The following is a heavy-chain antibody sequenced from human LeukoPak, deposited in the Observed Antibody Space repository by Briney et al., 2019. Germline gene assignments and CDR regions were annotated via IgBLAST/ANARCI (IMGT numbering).Heavy chain of an antibody. CDR1: GGSISSYY. D-gene: IGHD3-22*01. V-gene: IGHV4-59*12. CDR3: ARDHDSSGYYQGIDY. CDR2: IYYSGST. J-gene: IGHJ4*02. Sequence: SETXSLTCTVSGGSISSYYWSWIRQPPGKGLEWIGYIYYSGSTNYNPSLKSRVTISVDTSKNQFSLNLSSVTAADTAVYYCARDHDSSGYYQGIDYWGQGTLVTVSS.